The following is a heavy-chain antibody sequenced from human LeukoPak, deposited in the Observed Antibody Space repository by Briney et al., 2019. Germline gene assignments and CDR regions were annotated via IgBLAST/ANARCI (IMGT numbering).Heavy chain of an antibody. D-gene: IGHD1-1*01. CDR3: VRDLEVKDHYMDV. J-gene: IGHJ6*03. V-gene: IGHV3-21*04. CDR2: ISSSSTYI. CDR1: GFTFSSYS. Sequence: GSLRLSCAASGFTFSSYSMNWVRQAPGKVLEWVSSISSSSTYIYYADAVKGRFTISRDNAKNSLYLQMNSLKTEDTAVYYCVRDLEVKDHYMDVWGKGTTVTVS.